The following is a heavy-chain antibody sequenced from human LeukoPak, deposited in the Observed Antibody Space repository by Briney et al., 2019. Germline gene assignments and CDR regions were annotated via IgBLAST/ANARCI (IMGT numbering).Heavy chain of an antibody. CDR1: GFTLRSYT. CDR3: ARDSARKAAAGTEDAFDI. J-gene: IGHJ3*02. D-gene: IGHD6-13*01. Sequence: PGGSLRLSCSASGFTLRSYTMNWVRQAPGKGLEWVSSIGISSNKIYYADSVKGRFIISRDNAKNSVYLQMNSLRAEDTAVYYCARDSARKAAAGTEDAFDIWGQGTMVTVSS. CDR2: IGISSNKI. V-gene: IGHV3-21*04.